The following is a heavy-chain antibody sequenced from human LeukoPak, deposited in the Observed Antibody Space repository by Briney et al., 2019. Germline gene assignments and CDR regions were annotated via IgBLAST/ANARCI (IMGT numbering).Heavy chain of an antibody. D-gene: IGHD6-19*01. CDR1: GFTFSNYN. J-gene: IGHJ4*02. CDR3: AKSLDAQAVADPFDY. V-gene: IGHV3-48*02. CDR2: ISSSSNTI. Sequence: GGSLRLSCAASGFTFSNYNMNWVRQAPGMGLEWVSYISSSSNTIYYADSVKGRFTISRYNAKNSLYLQMNSLRDEDTAVYYCAKSLDAQAVADPFDYWGQGTLVTVSS.